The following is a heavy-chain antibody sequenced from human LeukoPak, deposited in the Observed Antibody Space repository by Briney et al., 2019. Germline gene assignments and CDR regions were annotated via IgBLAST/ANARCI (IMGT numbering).Heavy chain of an antibody. CDR2: ISSSRTYI. CDR3: ASDHEEEWELPLNYFDY. CDR1: GFTFSSYT. Sequence: GGSLRLSCAASGFTFSSYTMNWVRQAPGKGLEWFSSISSSRTYIYYADSVKGRFTISRDNAKNSLYLQMNSLRAKETAVYYCASDHEEEWELPLNYFDYWGQGTLVTVSS. D-gene: IGHD1-7*01. V-gene: IGHV3-21*04. J-gene: IGHJ4*02.